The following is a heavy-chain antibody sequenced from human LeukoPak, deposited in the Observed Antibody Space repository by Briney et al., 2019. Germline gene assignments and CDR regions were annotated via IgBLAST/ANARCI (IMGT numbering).Heavy chain of an antibody. CDR2: ISGSGGST. J-gene: IGHJ3*02. D-gene: IGHD3-22*01. CDR1: GFTFSSYG. V-gene: IGHV3-23*01. CDR3: AKDQTYDSSGFDAFDI. Sequence: PGGSLRLSCAASGFTFSSYGMSWVRQAPGKGLEWVSAISGSGGSTYYADSVKGRFTISRDNSKNTLYLQMNSLRAEDTAVYYCAKDQTYDSSGFDAFDIWGQGTMVTVSS.